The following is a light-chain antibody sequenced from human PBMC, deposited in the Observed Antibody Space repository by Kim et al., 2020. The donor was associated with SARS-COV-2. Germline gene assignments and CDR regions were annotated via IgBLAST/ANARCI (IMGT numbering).Light chain of an antibody. CDR2: AAS. J-gene: IGKJ1*01. CDR3: QQYYSYPRT. CDR1: QGISSY. V-gene: IGKV1-8*01. Sequence: ASTGDRVTITCRASQGISSYLAWYQQKPGKAPKLLIYAASTLQSGVPSRFSGSGSGTDFTLTISCLQSADFATYYCQQYYSYPRTFGKGTKVDIK.